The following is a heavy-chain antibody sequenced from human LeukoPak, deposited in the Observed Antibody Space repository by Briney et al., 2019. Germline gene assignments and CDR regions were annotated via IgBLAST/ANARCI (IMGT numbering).Heavy chain of an antibody. CDR1: GYTFTGYY. CDR2: INPNSGGT. D-gene: IGHD6-13*01. CDR3: ARGEAAAAPFDY. J-gene: IGHJ4*02. Sequence: ASVKVSCKASGYTFTGYYMHWVRQAPGPGLEWMGWINPNSGGTNYAQKFQGRVTMTRDTSISTAYMELSRLRSDDTAVYYCARGEAAAAPFDYWGQGTLVTVSS. V-gene: IGHV1-2*02.